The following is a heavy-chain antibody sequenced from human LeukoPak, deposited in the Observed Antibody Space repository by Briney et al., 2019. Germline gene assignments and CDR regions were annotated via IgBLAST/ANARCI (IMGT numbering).Heavy chain of an antibody. D-gene: IGHD1-1*01. V-gene: IGHV2-70*11. CDR1: GFSLITSGMC. J-gene: IGHJ4*02. Sequence: SGPALVKPTQTLTLTCTFSGFSLITSGMCVSWIRQPPGKALEWLARIDWDNDKYYTTSLKTRLTISKDTSKNQVVLTMTNMDPVDTATYYCTRGRQSHDYWGVGTLVTVPS. CDR3: TRGRQSHDY. CDR2: IDWDNDK.